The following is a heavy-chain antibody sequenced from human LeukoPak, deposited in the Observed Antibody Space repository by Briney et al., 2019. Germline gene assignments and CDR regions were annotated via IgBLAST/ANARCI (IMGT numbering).Heavy chain of an antibody. CDR1: GGSVSSGSYY. CDR2: IYYSGST. V-gene: IGHV4-61*01. CDR3: ARESGWYVFDY. J-gene: IGHJ4*02. D-gene: IGHD6-19*01. Sequence: PSETLSLTCTVSGGSVSSGSYYWSWIRQPPGKGLEWIGYIYYSGSTNYNPSLKSRLTISVDTSKNQFSLKLSSVTAADTAVYYCARESGWYVFDYWGQGTLATVSS.